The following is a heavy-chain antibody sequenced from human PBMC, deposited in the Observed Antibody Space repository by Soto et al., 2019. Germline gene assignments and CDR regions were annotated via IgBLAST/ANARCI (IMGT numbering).Heavy chain of an antibody. J-gene: IGHJ5*02. D-gene: IGHD6-13*01. CDR3: ARVDPVGAAAWGWFDP. CDR2: IYYSGST. V-gene: IGHV4-59*01. Sequence: SETLSLTCTVSGGSISSYYWSWIRQPPGKGLEWIGYIYYSGSTNYNPSLKSRVTISVDTSKNQFSLKLSSVTAADTAVYYCARVDPVGAAAWGWFDPWGQGTLVTVSS. CDR1: GGSISSYY.